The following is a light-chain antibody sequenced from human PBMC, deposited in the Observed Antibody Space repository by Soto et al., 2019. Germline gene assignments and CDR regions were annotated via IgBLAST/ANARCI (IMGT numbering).Light chain of an antibody. CDR2: EAS. CDR1: QGIRSW. CDR3: QQYNSYSRGT. V-gene: IGKV1-5*03. Sequence: DIQMTQSPSILSASVGDRVTITCRASQGIRSWLAWYQQKPGKVPNLLIYEASSLESGVPSRFSGSGSGTEFTLTISSLQPDGFATYYCQQYNSYSRGTFGQGTRVEVK. J-gene: IGKJ1*01.